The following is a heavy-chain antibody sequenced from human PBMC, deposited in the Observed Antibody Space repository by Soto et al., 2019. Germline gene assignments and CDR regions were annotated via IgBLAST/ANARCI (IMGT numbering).Heavy chain of an antibody. V-gene: IGHV1-69*12. J-gene: IGHJ4*02. CDR1: GGTFSSYA. D-gene: IGHD4-17*01. CDR2: IIPIFGTA. Sequence: QVQLVQSGAEVKKPGSSVKVSCKASGGTFSSYAISWVRQAPGQGLEWMGGIIPIFGTANHAQKFQGRVTINADESXTTAYMELSSLRSEDTAVYYCARDSPPDDYGGNGDYWGQGTLVTVSS. CDR3: ARDSPPDDYGGNGDY.